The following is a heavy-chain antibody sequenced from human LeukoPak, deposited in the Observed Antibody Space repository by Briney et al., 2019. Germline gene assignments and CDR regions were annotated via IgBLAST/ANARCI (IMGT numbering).Heavy chain of an antibody. D-gene: IGHD5-24*01. V-gene: IGHV3-30-3*01. CDR2: ISYDGSSK. CDR1: GFTFSSHA. J-gene: IGHJ4*02. CDR3: ARALAPMRWLHGGVDY. Sequence: PGGSLRLSCAASGFTFSSHAMHWVRQAPGKGLEWVAVISYDGSSKYYADSVKGRFTISRDNSKNTLYLQMNSLRAEDTAVYYCARALAPMRWLHGGVDYWGQGTLVTVSS.